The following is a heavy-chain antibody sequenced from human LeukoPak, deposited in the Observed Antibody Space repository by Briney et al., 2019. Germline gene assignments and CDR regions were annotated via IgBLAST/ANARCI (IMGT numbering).Heavy chain of an antibody. CDR1: GYTFTAYY. Sequence: ASVKVSCKASGYTFTAYYMHWVRQAPGQGLEWMGWINPNSGGTNYAQKFQGRVTMTRDTSISTAYMELSRLRSDDTAVYYCASLGYCSGGSCYYYYYMDVWGKGTTVTISS. CDR3: ASLGYCSGGSCYYYYYMDV. J-gene: IGHJ6*03. D-gene: IGHD2-15*01. CDR2: INPNSGGT. V-gene: IGHV1-2*02.